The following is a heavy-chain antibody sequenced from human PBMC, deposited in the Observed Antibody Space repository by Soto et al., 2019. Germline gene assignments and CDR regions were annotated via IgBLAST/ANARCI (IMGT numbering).Heavy chain of an antibody. Sequence: SETLSLTCTVSGGSVSSGSYYWSWIRQPPGKGLEWIGYIYYSGSTNYNPSLKSRVTISVDTSKNQFSLNLSSVTAADTAVYYCARILIGGVIVDYWGQGTLVTVSS. CDR2: IYYSGST. V-gene: IGHV4-61*01. CDR1: GGSVSSGSYY. J-gene: IGHJ4*02. CDR3: ARILIGGVIVDY. D-gene: IGHD3-16*02.